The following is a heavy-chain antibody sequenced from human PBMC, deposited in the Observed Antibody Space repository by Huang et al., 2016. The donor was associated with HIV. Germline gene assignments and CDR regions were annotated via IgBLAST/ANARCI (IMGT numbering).Heavy chain of an antibody. CDR3: ARAVPTPNRFGVGGFDY. J-gene: IGHJ4*02. V-gene: IGHV3-21*01. CDR1: GFTFSSYS. Sequence: EVQLVESGGGMGKPGGSLRLSCAASGFTFSSYSMNWVRQAPGKGLEWVSSISSSSSYIYYADSVKGRFTISRDNAKNSLYLQMNSLIAEDTAVYYCARAVPTPNRFGVGGFDYWGQGTLVTVSS. D-gene: IGHD3-3*01. CDR2: ISSSSSYI.